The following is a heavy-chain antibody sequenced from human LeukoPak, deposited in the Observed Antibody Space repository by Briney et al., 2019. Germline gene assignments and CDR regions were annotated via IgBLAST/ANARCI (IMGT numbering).Heavy chain of an antibody. CDR1: GFIFSNYA. V-gene: IGHV3-23*01. D-gene: IGHD5-24*01. J-gene: IGHJ4*02. CDR2: ISGSGGR. CDR3: AKSGGYNYEYFDF. Sequence: TGGSLRLSCAASGFIFSNYAMTWVRQAPGKGLEWVSGISGSGGRIDSVKGRFTISRDNSKNKLYLQMNSLRAEDTAVYYCAKSGGYNYEYFDFWGQGTLVTVSS.